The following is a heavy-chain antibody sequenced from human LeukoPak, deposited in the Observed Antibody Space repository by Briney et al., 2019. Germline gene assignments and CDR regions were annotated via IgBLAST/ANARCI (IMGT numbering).Heavy chain of an antibody. CDR3: ARAPYYYDTSGFLI. D-gene: IGHD3-22*01. CDR2: INSDGSST. Sequence: GGSLRLSCAAPGFTFSSYWMHWVRQAPGKGLVWVSRINSDGSSTTYADSVKGRFTISRDNAKNTLYLQMNSLRAEDTAVYYCARAPYYYDTSGFLIWGQGTMVTVSS. CDR1: GFTFSSYW. V-gene: IGHV3-74*01. J-gene: IGHJ3*02.